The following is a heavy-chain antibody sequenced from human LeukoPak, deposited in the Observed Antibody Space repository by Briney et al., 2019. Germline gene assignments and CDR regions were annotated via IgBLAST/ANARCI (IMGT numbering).Heavy chain of an antibody. CDR1: GFTFDDYA. J-gene: IGHJ4*02. D-gene: IGHD3-22*01. Sequence: GGSLRLSCAASGFTFDDYAMDWVRQAPGKGLEWVSLISGDGGSTYYADSVKGRFTISRDNSKNSLYLQMNSLRTEDTALYYCAKEGYDSSGFDYWGQGTLVTVSS. V-gene: IGHV3-43*02. CDR2: ISGDGGST. CDR3: AKEGYDSSGFDY.